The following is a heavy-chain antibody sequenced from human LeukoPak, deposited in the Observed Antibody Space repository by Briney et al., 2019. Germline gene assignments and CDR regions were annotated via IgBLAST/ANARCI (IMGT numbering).Heavy chain of an antibody. Sequence: GGSLRLSCAASGFTFSSYSMNWVRQAPGKGLEWVSSISSSSSYIYYADSVKGRFTISRDNAKNSLYLQMNSLRAEDTAVYYCASRSGTKNYYYYYMDVWGKGTTVTVSS. V-gene: IGHV3-21*01. J-gene: IGHJ6*03. CDR1: GFTFSSYS. CDR2: ISSSSSYI. D-gene: IGHD1-7*01. CDR3: ASRSGTKNYYYYYMDV.